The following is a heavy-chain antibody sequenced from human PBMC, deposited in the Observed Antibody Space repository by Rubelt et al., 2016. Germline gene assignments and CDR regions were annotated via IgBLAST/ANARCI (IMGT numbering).Heavy chain of an antibody. CDR1: GGSISSYY. V-gene: IGHV4-59*01. CDR2: IYYSGST. CDR3: ASSGQQLTRETWFDP. D-gene: IGHD6-13*01. Sequence: QVQLQESGPGLVKPSETLSLTCTVSGGSISSYYWSWIRQPPGKGLEWIGYIYYSGSTNSNPSLKSGVTISVDTSKNQFSRKLSFVTAADTAVYYCASSGQQLTRETWFDPWGQGTLVTVSS. J-gene: IGHJ5*02.